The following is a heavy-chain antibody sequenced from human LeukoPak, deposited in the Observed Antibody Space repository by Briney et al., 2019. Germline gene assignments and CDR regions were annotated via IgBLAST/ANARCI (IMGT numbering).Heavy chain of an antibody. Sequence: SETLSLTCAVYGGSFSGYYWSWIRQPPGKGLEWIGYIYDSGSTYYNPSLKSRITISVDTSENRFSLKLSSVTATDTAVYYCARDCSGGSCYGAFDIWGQGTMVTVSS. J-gene: IGHJ3*02. CDR1: GGSFSGYY. CDR3: ARDCSGGSCYGAFDI. V-gene: IGHV4-34*09. CDR2: IYDSGST. D-gene: IGHD2-15*01.